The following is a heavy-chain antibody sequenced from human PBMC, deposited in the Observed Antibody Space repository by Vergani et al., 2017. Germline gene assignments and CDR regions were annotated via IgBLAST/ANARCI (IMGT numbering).Heavy chain of an antibody. D-gene: IGHD6-19*01. CDR3: AKDRSSSGWSVDP. CDR1: GFTFSSYG. CDR2: IRYDGSNK. Sequence: QVQLVESGGGVVQPGGSLRLSCAASGFTFSSYGMHWVRQAPGKGLEWVAFIRYDGSNKHYADSVKGRFTISRDNSKNTLYLQMNSLRAEDTAVYYCAKDRSSSGWSVDPWGQGTLVTVSS. V-gene: IGHV3-30*02. J-gene: IGHJ5*02.